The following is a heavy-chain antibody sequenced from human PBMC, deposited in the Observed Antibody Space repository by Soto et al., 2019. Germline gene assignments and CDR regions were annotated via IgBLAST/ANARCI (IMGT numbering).Heavy chain of an antibody. CDR1: GFTFSSYA. J-gene: IGHJ3*02. CDR3: GRQAAAGPDAVDI. CDR2: ISYDGSNK. D-gene: IGHD6-13*01. Sequence: QVQLVESGGGVVQPGRSLRLSCAASGFTFSSYAMHWVRQAPGKGLEWVAVISYDGSNKYYADSVKGRFTISRDNSKNTLYLQMNSLRAEDTAVYYCGRQAAAGPDAVDIWGQGTMVTVSS. V-gene: IGHV3-30-3*01.